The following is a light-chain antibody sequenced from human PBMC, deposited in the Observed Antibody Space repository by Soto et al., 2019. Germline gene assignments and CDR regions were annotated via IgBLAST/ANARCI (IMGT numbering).Light chain of an antibody. J-gene: IGKJ1*01. Sequence: EMVLTQSPGTLSFSPGERATLSCRASQSVSSSYLAWYQQKPGQAPRLLIYGASSRATGIPDRFSGSGSGTDFTLTISRLEPEDFAVYYCQQYGSSPTWTFGQGTKVDIK. CDR3: QQYGSSPTWT. CDR1: QSVSSSY. CDR2: GAS. V-gene: IGKV3-20*01.